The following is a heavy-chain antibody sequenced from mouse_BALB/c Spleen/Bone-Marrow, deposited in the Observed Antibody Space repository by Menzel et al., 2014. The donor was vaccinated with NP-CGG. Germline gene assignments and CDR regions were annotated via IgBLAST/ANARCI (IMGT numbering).Heavy chain of an antibody. J-gene: IGHJ2*01. CDR3: TRDNGPFDY. Sequence: EVQGVESGGGLVKPGGSLKLSCAASGFTFSSYTMSWVRQTPEKRLEWVATITSGGSYTYYPDSVKGRFTISRDNPKNTLYLQMSSLKSEDTAMYYCTRDNGPFDYWGQGTTLTVSS. CDR1: GFTFSSYT. D-gene: IGHD1-2*01. CDR2: ITSGGSYT. V-gene: IGHV5-6-4*01.